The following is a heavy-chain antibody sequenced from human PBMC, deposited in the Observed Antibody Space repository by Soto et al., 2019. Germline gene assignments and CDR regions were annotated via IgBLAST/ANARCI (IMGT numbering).Heavy chain of an antibody. Sequence: KPSETLSLTCTVSGGSISSYYWSWIRQPAGKGLEWIGRIYTSGSTNYNPSLKSRVTMSVDTSKNQFSLKLSSVTAADTAVYYCARDLAYCGGDCYSGWFDPWGQGTLVTVSS. CDR2: IYTSGST. CDR1: GGSISSYY. D-gene: IGHD2-21*02. V-gene: IGHV4-4*07. CDR3: ARDLAYCGGDCYSGWFDP. J-gene: IGHJ5*02.